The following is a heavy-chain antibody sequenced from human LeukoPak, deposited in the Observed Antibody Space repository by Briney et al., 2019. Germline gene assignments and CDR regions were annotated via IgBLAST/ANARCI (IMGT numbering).Heavy chain of an antibody. V-gene: IGHV3-23*01. J-gene: IGHJ4*02. D-gene: IGHD2-15*01. CDR3: AKSSLVAPYDY. CDR1: GFTFSSYV. CDR2: ISGSGSIT. Sequence: LAGGPLRLSCAASGFTFSSYVMSWVRQAPGKGLEGVSTISGSGSITYYADSVKGRFTISRDNSKNTLSLEVHSLSAEDRAVYYCAKSSLVAPYDYWGQGTLVTVSS.